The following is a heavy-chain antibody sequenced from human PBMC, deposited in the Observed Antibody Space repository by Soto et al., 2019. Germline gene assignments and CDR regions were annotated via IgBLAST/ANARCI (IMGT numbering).Heavy chain of an antibody. CDR1: GGSISSSNYY. CDR3: ARLGGYCSTTGCYGYYAMDV. V-gene: IGHV4-39*02. CDR2: IYYSGNT. J-gene: IGHJ6*02. Sequence: QLQLQESGPGLMKPSETLSLTCTVSGGSISSSNYYWGWIRQPPGKGLEWIGSIYYSGNTYYNPSLKSRVTMSVDTSKNHFSLKRSSVTAPDTAVYYCARLGGYCSTTGCYGYYAMDVWGQGTTVTVSS. D-gene: IGHD2-2*01.